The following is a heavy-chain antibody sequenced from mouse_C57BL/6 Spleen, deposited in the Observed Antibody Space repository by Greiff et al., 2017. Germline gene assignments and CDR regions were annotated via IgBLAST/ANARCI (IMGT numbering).Heavy chain of an antibody. D-gene: IGHD2-10*01. J-gene: IGHJ4*01. CDR2: ISSGSSTI. Sequence: EVQVVESGGGLVKPGGSLKLSCAASGFTFSDYGMHWVRQAPEKGLEWVAYISSGSSTIYYADTVKGRVTISRDNAKNTLFLQMTSLRSEDTAMYYCARAYPRGAMDYWGQGTSVTVSS. CDR3: ARAYPRGAMDY. CDR1: GFTFSDYG. V-gene: IGHV5-17*01.